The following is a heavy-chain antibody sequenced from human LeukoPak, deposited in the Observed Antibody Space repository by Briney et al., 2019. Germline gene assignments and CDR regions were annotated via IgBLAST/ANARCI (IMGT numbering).Heavy chain of an antibody. CDR2: IYHSGST. CDR3: ARVQVAPAYYFDY. D-gene: IGHD1-1*01. V-gene: IGHV4-38-2*02. J-gene: IGHJ4*02. CDR1: GYSISSGYY. Sequence: SQTLSLTCTVSGYSISSGYYWGWIRQPPGKGLEWIGSIYHSGSTYYNPSLKSRVTISVDTSKNQFSLKLSSVTAADTAVYYCARVQVAPAYYFDYWGQGTLVTVSS.